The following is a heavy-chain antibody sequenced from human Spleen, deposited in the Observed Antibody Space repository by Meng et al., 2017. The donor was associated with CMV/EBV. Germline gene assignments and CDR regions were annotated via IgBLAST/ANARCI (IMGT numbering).Heavy chain of an antibody. J-gene: IGHJ4*02. CDR1: GFTFSSSE. D-gene: IGHD2-2*01. CDR2: ISSSGSTI. CDR3: ASLYCSSSSCYPNYFDY. Sequence: SLKISCAASGFTFSSSEMNWVRQAPGKGLEWVSYISSSGSTIYYADSVKGRFTISRDNAKNSLYLQMNSLRAEDTAVYYCASLYCSSSSCYPNYFDYWGQGTLVTVSS. V-gene: IGHV3-48*03.